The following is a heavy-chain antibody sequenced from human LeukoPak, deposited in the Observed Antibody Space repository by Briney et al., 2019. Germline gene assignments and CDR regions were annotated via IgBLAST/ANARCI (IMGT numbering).Heavy chain of an antibody. CDR1: GFTFSSYA. J-gene: IGHJ4*02. CDR2: ISSNGGST. V-gene: IGHV3-64D*06. Sequence: GGSLRLSCSASGFTFSSYAVHWVRQAPGKGLEYVSAISSNGGSTYYADSVKGRFTISRDKSKNTLYLQMSSLRAEDTAVYYCVKDARGYSGYDQGNYWGQGTLVTVSS. D-gene: IGHD5-12*01. CDR3: VKDARGYSGYDQGNY.